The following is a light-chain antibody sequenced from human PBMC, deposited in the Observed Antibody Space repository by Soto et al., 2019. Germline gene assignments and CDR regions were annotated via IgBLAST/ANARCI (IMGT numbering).Light chain of an antibody. Sequence: DIQMNQSPSSLSASVGDRVTITCRASQSISTFLNWYQQKPGKAPKLLIYAASTLQSGVPSGFSGSGSGTDFALTISSLQPEDFATYFCQQSYTTPQSWTFGQGTKVEIK. CDR1: QSISTF. V-gene: IGKV1-39*01. CDR3: QQSYTTPQSWT. J-gene: IGKJ1*01. CDR2: AAS.